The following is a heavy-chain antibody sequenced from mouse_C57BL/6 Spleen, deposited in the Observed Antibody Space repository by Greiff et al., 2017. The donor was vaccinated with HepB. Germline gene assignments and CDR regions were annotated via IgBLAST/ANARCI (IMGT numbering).Heavy chain of an antibody. CDR2: FYPGSGSI. CDR3: GIHEGDYYGGRGAWLAY. D-gene: IGHD1-1*01. Sequence: QVQLQQSGAELVKPGASVKLSCKASGYTFTEYTIHWVKQRSGQGLEWIGWFYPGSGSIKYNEKFKDKATLTADKSSSTVYMELSSLTSEDSAVYVCGIHEGDYYGGRGAWLAYWGQGTLVTVSA. V-gene: IGHV1-62-2*01. J-gene: IGHJ3*01. CDR1: GYTFTEYT.